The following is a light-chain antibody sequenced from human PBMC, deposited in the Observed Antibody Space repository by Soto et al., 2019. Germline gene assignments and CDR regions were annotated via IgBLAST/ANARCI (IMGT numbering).Light chain of an antibody. Sequence: QSALTQPPSASGSPGQAVAISCTGTSSDVGGYNYVSWYQHHPGKAPKLVIYEATKRPSGVPDRFSGSKSGNTASLTVSGLQADDEADYYCCSYGGSNNWVFGGGTKLTVL. J-gene: IGLJ3*02. CDR3: CSYGGSNNWV. CDR2: EAT. CDR1: SSDVGGYNY. V-gene: IGLV2-8*01.